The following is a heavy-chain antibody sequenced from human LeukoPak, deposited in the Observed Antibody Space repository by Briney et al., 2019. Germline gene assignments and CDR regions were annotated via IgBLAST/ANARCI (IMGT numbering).Heavy chain of an antibody. J-gene: IGHJ4*02. D-gene: IGHD6-13*01. CDR3: ARVGKYSSSWYFDY. CDR1: GGTFSSYA. Sequence: SVKVSCKASGGTFSSYAISWVRQAPGQGLEWMGGSLPIFGTANYAQKFQGRVTITTDESTSTAYMELSSLRSEDTAVYYCARVGKYSSSWYFDYWGQGTLVTVSS. V-gene: IGHV1-69*05. CDR2: SLPIFGTA.